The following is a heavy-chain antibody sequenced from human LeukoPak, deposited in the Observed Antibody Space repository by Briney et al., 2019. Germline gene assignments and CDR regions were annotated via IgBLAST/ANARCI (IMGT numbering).Heavy chain of an antibody. Sequence: GGSLRLSCAASGFTFSSYGMHWVCQAPGKGLEWVALISYDGSNKYYADSVKGRFTISRDNSKNTLYLQMNSLRDTAVYYCARESRGIAARLDAFDIWGQGTMVTVSS. J-gene: IGHJ3*02. CDR1: GFTFSSYG. CDR2: ISYDGSNK. D-gene: IGHD6-6*01. V-gene: IGHV3-30*19. CDR3: ARESRGIAARLDAFDI.